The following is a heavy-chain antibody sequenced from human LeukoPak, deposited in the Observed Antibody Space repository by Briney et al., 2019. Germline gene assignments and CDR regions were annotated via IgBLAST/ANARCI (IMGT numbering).Heavy chain of an antibody. Sequence: GGSLRLSCAASGFTFDDYAMPWVRQAPGKGLEWVSGISWNSGSIGYADSVKGRFTISRDNAKNSLYLQMNSLRAEDTALHYCAKKAGGYYYDSSGYYYFDYWGQGTLVTVSS. CDR2: ISWNSGSI. D-gene: IGHD3-22*01. V-gene: IGHV3-9*01. CDR1: GFTFDDYA. CDR3: AKKAGGYYYDSSGYYYFDY. J-gene: IGHJ4*02.